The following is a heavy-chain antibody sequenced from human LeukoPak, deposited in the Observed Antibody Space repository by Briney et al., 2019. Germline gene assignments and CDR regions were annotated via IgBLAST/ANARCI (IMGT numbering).Heavy chain of an antibody. Sequence: GGSLRLSCAASGFTFSSYAMHWVRQAPGKGLEWVAVISYDGSNKYYTDSVKGRFTISRDNSKNTLYLQMNSLRAEDTAVYYCARAQDRLRLLAIDPWGQGTLVTVSS. CDR2: ISYDGSNK. D-gene: IGHD3-3*01. V-gene: IGHV3-30-3*01. CDR3: ARAQDRLRLLAIDP. CDR1: GFTFSSYA. J-gene: IGHJ5*02.